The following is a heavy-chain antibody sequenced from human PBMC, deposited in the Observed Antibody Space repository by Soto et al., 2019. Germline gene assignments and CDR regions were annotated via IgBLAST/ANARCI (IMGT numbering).Heavy chain of an antibody. Sequence: SETLSLTCTVSGGSISSYYWSWIRQPPGKGLEWIGYIYYSGSTNYNPSLKSRVTISVDTSKNQFSLKLSSVTAADTAVYYCARAYDILTGKDWFDPWGQGTLVTVS. D-gene: IGHD3-9*01. CDR2: IYYSGST. CDR1: GGSISSYY. CDR3: ARAYDILTGKDWFDP. V-gene: IGHV4-59*01. J-gene: IGHJ5*02.